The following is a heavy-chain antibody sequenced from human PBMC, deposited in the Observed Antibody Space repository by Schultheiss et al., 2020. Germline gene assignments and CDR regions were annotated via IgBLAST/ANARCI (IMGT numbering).Heavy chain of an antibody. J-gene: IGHJ6*02. V-gene: IGHV4-31*03. D-gene: IGHD6-13*01. CDR3: ARHEFIAEGGMDV. Sequence: SETLSLTCTVSGGSISSGGYYWSWIRQHPGKGLEWIGYIYYSGSTYYNPSLKSRVTISVDTSKNQFSLKLSSVTAADTAVYYCARHEFIAEGGMDVWGQGTTVTVSS. CDR1: GGSISSGGYY. CDR2: IYYSGST.